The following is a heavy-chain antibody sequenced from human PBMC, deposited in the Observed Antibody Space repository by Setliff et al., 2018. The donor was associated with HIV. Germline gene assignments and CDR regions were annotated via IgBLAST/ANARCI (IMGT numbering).Heavy chain of an antibody. CDR3: ARSVVVYGGDSVPFDI. CDR1: GYTFTSYA. Sequence: ASVKVSCKASGYTFTSYAMHWVRQAPGQRPEWMGWINAGNGNTKYSQNFQGRVTITTETSATTAFMELSNLKSEDTAMYYCARSVVVYGGDSVPFDIWGPGTLVTVSS. D-gene: IGHD2-21*02. V-gene: IGHV1-3*01. J-gene: IGHJ3*02. CDR2: INAGNGNT.